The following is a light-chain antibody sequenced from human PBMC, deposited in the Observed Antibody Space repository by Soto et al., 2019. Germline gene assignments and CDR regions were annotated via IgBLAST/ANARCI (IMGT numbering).Light chain of an antibody. J-gene: IGKJ2*01. CDR1: QSISSW. Sequence: DIQMTQSPSTLSASVGDRVTITCRASQSISSWLAWYQQKPGKAPKLLIYKASSLESGVPSRFSGSGSGTEFTLTISSLQPDDVATYYCQQYNRYSTFGQGTKLEIK. V-gene: IGKV1-5*03. CDR3: QQYNRYST. CDR2: KAS.